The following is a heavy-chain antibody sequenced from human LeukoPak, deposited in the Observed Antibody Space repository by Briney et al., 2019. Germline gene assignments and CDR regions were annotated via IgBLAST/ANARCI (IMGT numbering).Heavy chain of an antibody. Sequence: GGSLRHSCAASGFTFSSYAMNWVRPAPGKGLQWVSAISGSGGSTYSADSLKGQFTISRDNSKSTLYLQMNSLRAEDTAVYYGAIDGGVVTAPGVFDVWGQRTMVTVSS. CDR1: GFTFSSYA. V-gene: IGHV3-23*01. CDR3: AIDGGVVTAPGVFDV. D-gene: IGHD2-21*02. J-gene: IGHJ3*01. CDR2: ISGSGGST.